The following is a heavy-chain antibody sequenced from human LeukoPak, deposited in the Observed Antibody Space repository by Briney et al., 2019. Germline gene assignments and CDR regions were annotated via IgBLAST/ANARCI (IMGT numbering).Heavy chain of an antibody. Sequence: GGSLRLSCVASGFTFGNYGMHWVRQAPGKGLEWVAVIWNDGNNKYCADSVKGRFTISRDNFKNTLYLQMNSLRAEDTAVYYCAKGTVAGTPFFDYWGQGTLVTVSS. D-gene: IGHD6-19*01. V-gene: IGHV3-33*06. CDR1: GFTFGNYG. CDR3: AKGTVAGTPFFDY. J-gene: IGHJ4*02. CDR2: IWNDGNNK.